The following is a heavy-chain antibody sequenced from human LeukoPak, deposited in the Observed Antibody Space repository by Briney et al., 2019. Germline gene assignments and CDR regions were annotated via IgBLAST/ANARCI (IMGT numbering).Heavy chain of an antibody. CDR3: ASGHSSGWYWDFDY. CDR1: GGTFSSYA. D-gene: IGHD6-19*01. CDR2: IIPIFGTA. V-gene: IGHV1-69*13. Sequence: ASVKVSCKASGGTFSSYAISWVRQAPGQGLEWMGGIIPIFGTANYAQKFQGRVTITADESTSTAYVELSSLRSEDTAVYYCASGHSSGWYWDFDYWGQGTLVTVSS. J-gene: IGHJ4*02.